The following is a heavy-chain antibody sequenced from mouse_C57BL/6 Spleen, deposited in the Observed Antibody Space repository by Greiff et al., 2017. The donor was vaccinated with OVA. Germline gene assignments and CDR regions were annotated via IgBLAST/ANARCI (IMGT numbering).Heavy chain of an antibody. CDR3: ARSGYYGSSDY. CDR1: GGKKKKKT. CDR2: IDPANGNT. V-gene: IGHV14-3*01. J-gene: IGHJ2*01. D-gene: IGHD1-1*01. Sequence: VKRKEEGAERGRRGEEGKGGGKEEGGKKKKKTMKGGKKKKNERTKCKGRIDPANGNTKYAPKFQGKATITADTSSNTAYLQLSSLTSEDTAIYYCARSGYYGSSDYWGQGTTLTVSS.